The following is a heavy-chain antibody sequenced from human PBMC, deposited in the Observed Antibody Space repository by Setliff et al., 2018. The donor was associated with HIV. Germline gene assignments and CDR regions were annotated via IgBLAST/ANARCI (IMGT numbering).Heavy chain of an antibody. Sequence: ASVKVSCKASGGTFSASGFSWVRQAPGQGLEWMGGIIPAFGTADYAQKFQGRVTITADASTSTAYMELISLRSEDAAVYYCARGEGSGWDTVEENYYNLDVWGPGTTVTVSS. CDR3: ARGEGSGWDTVEENYYNLDV. V-gene: IGHV1-69*13. J-gene: IGHJ6*02. CDR2: IIPAFGTA. D-gene: IGHD6-19*01. CDR1: GGTFSASG.